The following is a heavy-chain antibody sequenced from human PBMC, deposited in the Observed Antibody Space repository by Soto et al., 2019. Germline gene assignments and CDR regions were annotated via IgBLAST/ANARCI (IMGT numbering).Heavy chain of an antibody. CDR2: IIPIFGTA. D-gene: IGHD3-22*01. Sequence: ASVKVSCKASGGTFSSYAISWVRQAPGQGLEWMGGIIPIFGTANYAQKFQGRVTITADEFTSTAYMELSSLRSEDTAVYYCAREVVVTRDYYGMDVWGQGTTVTVSS. J-gene: IGHJ6*02. CDR1: GGTFSSYA. V-gene: IGHV1-69*13. CDR3: AREVVVTRDYYGMDV.